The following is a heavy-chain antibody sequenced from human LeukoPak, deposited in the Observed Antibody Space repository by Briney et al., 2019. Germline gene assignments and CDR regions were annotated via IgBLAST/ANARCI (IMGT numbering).Heavy chain of an antibody. CDR3: ARHANSHSGTYQWRYYFDY. D-gene: IGHD1-26*01. V-gene: IGHV4-38-2*01. Sequence: SETLSLTCAVSGYSISSGYYWGWIRQPPGKGLEWIGSIYHSGSTYYNPSLKSRVTISVDTSKNQFSLKLSSVTAADTAVYYCARHANSHSGTYQWRYYFDYWGQGTLVTVSS. CDR2: IYHSGST. CDR1: GYSISSGYY. J-gene: IGHJ4*02.